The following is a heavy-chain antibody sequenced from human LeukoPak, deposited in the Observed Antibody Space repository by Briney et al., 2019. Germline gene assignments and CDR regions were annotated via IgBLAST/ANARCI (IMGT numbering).Heavy chain of an antibody. Sequence: ASVRVSCKASGYTFTSYYMHWVRQAPGQGLEWMGIINPSGGSTSYAQKFQGRVTMTRDTSTSTVYMELSSLRSEDTAVYYCARSSVGQDFDYWGQGTLVTVSS. V-gene: IGHV1-46*01. CDR1: GYTFTSYY. CDR2: INPSGGST. J-gene: IGHJ4*02. D-gene: IGHD2-15*01. CDR3: ARSSVGQDFDY.